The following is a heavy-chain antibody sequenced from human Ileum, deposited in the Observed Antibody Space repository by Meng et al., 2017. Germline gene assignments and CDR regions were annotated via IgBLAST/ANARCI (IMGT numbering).Heavy chain of an antibody. V-gene: IGHV4-30-4*01. CDR2: IFDTGPP. D-gene: IGHD1-26*01. CDR3: AASLDGNRFDP. J-gene: IGHJ5*02. Sequence: QVQLQESGPGLGKSSQTLSLTCTVSGGSISSGAYYWSWIRQPPGKGLEWIGYIFDTGPPSYSPPLRSRLSISMDTSKNQFSLRLTSVSAADTAVYYCAASLDGNRFDPWGQGTLVTVSS. CDR1: GGSISSGAYY.